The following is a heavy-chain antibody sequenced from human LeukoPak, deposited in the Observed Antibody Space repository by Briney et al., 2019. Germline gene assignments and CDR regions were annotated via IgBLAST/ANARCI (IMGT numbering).Heavy chain of an antibody. D-gene: IGHD4-23*01. V-gene: IGHV4-38-2*02. CDR1: GYSISSGYY. CDR2: IFHSGST. Sequence: SETLSLTCTVSGYSISSGYYWGWIRQPPGKGLEWIGSIFHSGSTYYNPSLKSRVTISVDTSKNQFSLKLSSVTAADTAVYYCARDDYGGNSGSKSGDYWGQGTLVTVSS. CDR3: ARDDYGGNSGSKSGDY. J-gene: IGHJ4*02.